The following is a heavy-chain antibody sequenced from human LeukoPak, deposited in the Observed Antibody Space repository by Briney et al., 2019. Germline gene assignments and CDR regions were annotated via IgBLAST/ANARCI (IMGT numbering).Heavy chain of an antibody. V-gene: IGHV4-59*01. CDR2: IYCSGST. D-gene: IGHD3-22*01. Sequence: KSSETLSLTCTVSGGSISSYYWSWIRQPPGKGLEWIGSIYCSGSTNYNPSLKSRLTISVDTSKNQFSLKLSSVTAADTAVYFCARDALPYYDSSGYYKTHDAFDIWGQGTMVSVSS. CDR1: GGSISSYY. CDR3: ARDALPYYDSSGYYKTHDAFDI. J-gene: IGHJ3*02.